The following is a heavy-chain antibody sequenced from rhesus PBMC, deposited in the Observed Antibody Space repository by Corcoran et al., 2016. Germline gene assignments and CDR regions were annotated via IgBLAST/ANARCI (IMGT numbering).Heavy chain of an antibody. CDR2: ISYSGTT. J-gene: IGHJ4*01. Sequence: QLQLQESGPGLVKPSETLSLTCAVSGYSISSGYGWSWIRQPPGKGLEWIGYISYSGTTSYNPSLKSRGTISRDTSKNQVSLKLSSVTAADTAVYYCAREGGYSSGWVDYWGQGVLVTVSS. CDR1: GYSISSGYG. D-gene: IGHD6-31*01. CDR3: AREGGYSSGWVDY. V-gene: IGHV4-122*02.